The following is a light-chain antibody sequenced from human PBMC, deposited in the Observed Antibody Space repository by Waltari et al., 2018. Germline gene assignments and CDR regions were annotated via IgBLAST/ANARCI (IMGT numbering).Light chain of an antibody. CDR1: QSVSSF. CDR3: RTGRNWPLT. Sequence: EIVLTQFPATLSLSPGERATLSCRASQSVSSFLAWYQQKPGQAPRLLIYDASNGATGVPSRLRGSGSGTDFTPTISSLEPEDFAVYYGRTGRNWPLTFGGGTRVEIK. V-gene: IGKV3-11*01. CDR2: DAS. J-gene: IGKJ4*01.